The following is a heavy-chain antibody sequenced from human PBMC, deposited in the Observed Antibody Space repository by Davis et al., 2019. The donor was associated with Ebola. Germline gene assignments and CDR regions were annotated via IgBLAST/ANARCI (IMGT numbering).Heavy chain of an antibody. CDR3: TRGWIRGGMDV. J-gene: IGHJ6*02. CDR1: GDSVSSGG. Sequence: HSQTLSLTCAISGDSVSSGGWNWIRQSPSRGLEWLGRTYYNSKWYNDYAVSVKSRITINPDTSKNQFSLQLNSVTPEDTALYYCTRGWIRGGMDVWGEGTTVTV. D-gene: IGHD5-18*01. CDR2: TYYNSKWYN. V-gene: IGHV6-1*01.